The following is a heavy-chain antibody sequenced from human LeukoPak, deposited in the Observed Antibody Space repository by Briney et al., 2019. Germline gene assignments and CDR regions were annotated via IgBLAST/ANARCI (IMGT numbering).Heavy chain of an antibody. D-gene: IGHD1-14*01. Sequence: SETLPLTCTLWGDFMKCCYERWIRQPPGKGLEWIGSMYYNRNTYYNPSLKRRLNLSLDTSNNQFSLILTSVTAADTAVYYYARKTEVFRRHPNWFDPWGQGTLVTVSS. CDR2: MYYNRNT. V-gene: IGHV4-59*08. CDR3: ARKTEVFRRHPNWFDP. J-gene: IGHJ5*02. CDR1: GDFMKCCY.